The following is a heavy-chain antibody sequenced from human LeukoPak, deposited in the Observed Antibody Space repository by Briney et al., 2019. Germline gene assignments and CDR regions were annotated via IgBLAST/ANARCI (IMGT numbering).Heavy chain of an antibody. J-gene: IGHJ2*01. D-gene: IGHD6-13*01. CDR1: GHTLTELS. CDR3: ASSSWDDTGHFDL. V-gene: IGHV1-24*01. Sequence: ASVKVSCKVSGHTLTELSMHWVRQAPGKGLEWMGGFDPEDAETIYTQKFQGRVTITADKSTSTAYMELSSLRSEDTAVYYCASSSWDDTGHFDLWGRGTLVTVSS. CDR2: FDPEDAET.